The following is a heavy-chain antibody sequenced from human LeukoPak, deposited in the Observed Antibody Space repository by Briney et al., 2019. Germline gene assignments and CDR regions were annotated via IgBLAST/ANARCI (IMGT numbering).Heavy chain of an antibody. CDR1: GYSFTSYW. V-gene: IGHV5-51*01. D-gene: IGHD3-22*01. Sequence: KPGESLKISCKGSGYSFTSYWIGWVRQMPGKGLEWMGIIYPGDSDTRYSPSFQGQVTISADKSISTAYLQWSSLKASDTAMYYCARHYYYDSSGSDALDIWGQGTMVTVSS. CDR2: IYPGDSDT. CDR3: ARHYYYDSSGSDALDI. J-gene: IGHJ3*02.